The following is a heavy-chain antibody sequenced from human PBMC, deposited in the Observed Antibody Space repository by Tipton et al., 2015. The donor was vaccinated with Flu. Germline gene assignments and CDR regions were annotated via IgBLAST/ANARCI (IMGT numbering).Heavy chain of an antibody. CDR2: LIPVFGTP. CDR1: GGSVSVSG. V-gene: IGHV1-69*01. Sequence: QVQLVQSGAEVKKPGSSVKVSCKASGGSVSVSGINWVRQAPGQGLEWMGGLIPVFGTPSYAQKFQGRVTITADRSTGTVYMDLRSLTSGDTAVYYCARDPGRSSGSFDGDYFEHWGQGTLVTVSS. J-gene: IGHJ4*02. D-gene: IGHD6-19*01. CDR3: ARDPGRSSGSFDGDYFEH.